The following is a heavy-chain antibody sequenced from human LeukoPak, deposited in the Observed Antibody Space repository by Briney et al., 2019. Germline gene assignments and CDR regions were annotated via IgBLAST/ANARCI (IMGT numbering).Heavy chain of an antibody. CDR2: IYTSGST. CDR1: GGSISSYY. J-gene: IGHJ4*02. D-gene: IGHD2-8*01. V-gene: IGHV4-4*07. CDR3: AKHQGYCTNGVCYIGGNYFDY. Sequence: SETLSLTCTVSGGSISSYYWSWIRQPAGKGLEWIGRIYTSGSTNYNPSLKSRATMSVDTSKNQFSLKLSSVTAADTAVYYCAKHQGYCTNGVCYIGGNYFDYWGQGTLVTVSS.